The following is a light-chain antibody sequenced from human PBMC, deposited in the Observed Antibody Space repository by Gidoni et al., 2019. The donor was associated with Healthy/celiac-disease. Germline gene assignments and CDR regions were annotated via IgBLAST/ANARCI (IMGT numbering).Light chain of an antibody. V-gene: IGKV3-15*01. CDR2: GAS. CDR3: QQYNNWPPWT. Sequence: EIVMTQSTATLSVSPGERATPPCRASQRVSSNLAWYQQKPGQAPRLLIYGASTRATGIPARFSGSGSGTEFTLTISSLQSEDFAVYYCQQYNNWPPWTFGQGTKVEIK. CDR1: QRVSSN. J-gene: IGKJ1*01.